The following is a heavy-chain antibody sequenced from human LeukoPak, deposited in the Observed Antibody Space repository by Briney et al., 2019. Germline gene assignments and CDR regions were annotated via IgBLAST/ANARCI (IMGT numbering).Heavy chain of an antibody. CDR2: LNPTSGNT. CDR1: GYIFTSYD. J-gene: IGHJ6*02. CDR3: ARVTVRIAAAGTDYYYGMGV. V-gene: IGHV1-8*01. D-gene: IGHD6-13*01. Sequence: GASVQDSCQACGYIFTSYDINWVRQATGQGLAWMGWLNPTSGNTGYAQKFQGRVTMTRNTSISTAYMELSSLRSEDTAVYYCARVTVRIAAAGTDYYYGMGVWGQGTTVTVSS.